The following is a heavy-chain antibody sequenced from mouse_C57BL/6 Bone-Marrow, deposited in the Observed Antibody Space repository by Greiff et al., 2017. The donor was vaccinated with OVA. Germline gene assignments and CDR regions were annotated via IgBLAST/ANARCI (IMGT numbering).Heavy chain of an antibody. J-gene: IGHJ1*03. V-gene: IGHV1-82*01. CDR1: GYAFSSSW. Sequence: VQLQQSGPELVKPGASVKISCKASGYAFSSSWMNWVKQRPGTGLEWLGRIYPGDGDTNYNGKFKGKATLTEDKSSSTAYMQLSSRTSDDATVNFCALYYGSSYWYFDVWGTGTTVTVSS. CDR2: IYPGDGDT. CDR3: ALYYGSSYWYFDV. D-gene: IGHD1-1*01.